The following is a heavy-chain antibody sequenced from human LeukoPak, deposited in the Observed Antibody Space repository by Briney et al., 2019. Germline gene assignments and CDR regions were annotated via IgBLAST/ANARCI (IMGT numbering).Heavy chain of an antibody. Sequence: PSETLSLTCTVSGGSISSSSYYWGWIRQPPGKGLEWIGSIYYSGSTYYNPSLKSRVTIFVDTSKNQFSLKLSSVTAADTAVYYCARYRDILTGYDYWGQGTLVTVSS. CDR2: IYYSGST. D-gene: IGHD3-9*01. J-gene: IGHJ4*02. CDR3: ARYRDILTGYDY. CDR1: GGSISSSSYY. V-gene: IGHV4-39*01.